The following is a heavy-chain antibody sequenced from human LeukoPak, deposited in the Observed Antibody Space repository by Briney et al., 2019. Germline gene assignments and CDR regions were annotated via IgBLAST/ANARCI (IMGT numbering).Heavy chain of an antibody. Sequence: SETLSLTCTVSGGSISSYYWSWIRQPPGKGLEWIGYIYYSGSTNYNPSLKSRVTISVDTSKNQFSLKLSSVTAADTAVYYCAREATDYGGYPYYFDYWGQGTLVTVSS. V-gene: IGHV4-59*01. CDR2: IYYSGST. CDR1: GGSISSYY. CDR3: AREATDYGGYPYYFDY. J-gene: IGHJ4*02. D-gene: IGHD4-17*01.